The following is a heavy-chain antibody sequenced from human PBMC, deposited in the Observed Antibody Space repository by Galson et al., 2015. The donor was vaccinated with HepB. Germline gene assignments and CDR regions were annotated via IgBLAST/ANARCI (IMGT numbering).Heavy chain of an antibody. CDR2: IKQDGSEK. V-gene: IGHV3-7*03. CDR1: GFTFSSYW. J-gene: IGHJ4*02. CDR3: ARLHTMIVVVMADYFDY. Sequence: SLRLSCAASGFTFSSYWMSWVRQAPGKGLEWVANIKQDGSEKYYVDSVKGRFTISRDNAKNSLYLQMNSLRAEDTAVYYCARLHTMIVVVMADYFDYWGQGTLVTVSS. D-gene: IGHD3-22*01.